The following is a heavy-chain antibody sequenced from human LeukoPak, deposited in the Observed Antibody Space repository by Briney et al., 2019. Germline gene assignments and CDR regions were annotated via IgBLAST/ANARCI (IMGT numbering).Heavy chain of an antibody. CDR1: GFTFSSYA. CDR2: ISGSGGST. Sequence: GGSLRLSCAASGFTFSSYAMSWVRQAPGKGLEWVSAISGSGGSTYYADSVKGRFTTSRDNSKNTLYLQMNSLRAEDTAVYYCAKDQPYDFWSGFQTNFDYWGQGTLVTVSS. D-gene: IGHD3-3*01. V-gene: IGHV3-23*01. J-gene: IGHJ4*02. CDR3: AKDQPYDFWSGFQTNFDY.